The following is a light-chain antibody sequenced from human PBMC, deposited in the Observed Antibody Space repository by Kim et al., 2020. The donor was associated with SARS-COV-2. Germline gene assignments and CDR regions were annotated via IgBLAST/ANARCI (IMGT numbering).Light chain of an antibody. CDR1: QGISTY. V-gene: IGKV1-12*01. CDR2: AAS. CDR3: QQSNSFPIT. Sequence: DIQMTQSPSSVSASVGHRVTISCRASQGISTYLAWYQQLPGKAPKLLISAASTLQSGVSSRFSGSGSGTDFTLTISSLQPEDFATYYCQQSNSFPITFGQGTRLEIK. J-gene: IGKJ5*01.